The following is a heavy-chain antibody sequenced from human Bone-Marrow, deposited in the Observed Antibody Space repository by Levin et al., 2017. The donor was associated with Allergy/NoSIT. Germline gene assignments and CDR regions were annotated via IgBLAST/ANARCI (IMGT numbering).Heavy chain of an antibody. CDR3: ARGGLGFSNYYYAMDV. D-gene: IGHD2/OR15-2a*01. J-gene: IGHJ6*02. CDR2: INPDGSSR. CDR1: EFTLSSHW. V-gene: IGHV3-74*01. Sequence: PGGSLRLSCAASEFTLSSHWMHWVRQVPGKGLLWVARINPDGSSRAYADSVKGRFTISRDNAKNTLYLQMNSLRAEDTALYYCARGGLGFSNYYYAMDVWGQGTTVTVSS.